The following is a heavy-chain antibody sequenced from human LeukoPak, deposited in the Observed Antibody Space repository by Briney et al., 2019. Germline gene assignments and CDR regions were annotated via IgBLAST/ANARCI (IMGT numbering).Heavy chain of an antibody. CDR2: IYSGGST. Sequence: GGSLRLSCAASGFTFSSYSMNWVRQAPGKGLEWVSVIYSGGSTYYADSVKGRFTVSRDNSKNTLYLQMNSLRAEDTAVYYCVRGGIAIPFDYWGQGTLVTVSS. CDR3: VRGGIAIPFDY. D-gene: IGHD6-13*01. V-gene: IGHV3-66*01. J-gene: IGHJ4*02. CDR1: GFTFSSYS.